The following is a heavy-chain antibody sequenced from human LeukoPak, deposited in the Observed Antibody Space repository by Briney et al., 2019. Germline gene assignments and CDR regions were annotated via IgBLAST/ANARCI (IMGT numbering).Heavy chain of an antibody. D-gene: IGHD3-22*01. J-gene: IGHJ4*02. V-gene: IGHV3-74*01. CDR1: GFTFSGYW. CDR2: IYRDGSTT. Sequence: PGGSLRLSCAASGFTFSGYWMHWVRQAPGKGLVWVSGIYRDGSTTRYADSVKGRFTISRDNAKNTLYLQMNSLRAEDTAVYYCARISYDSSGNYDYWGQGTLVTVSS. CDR3: ARISYDSSGNYDY.